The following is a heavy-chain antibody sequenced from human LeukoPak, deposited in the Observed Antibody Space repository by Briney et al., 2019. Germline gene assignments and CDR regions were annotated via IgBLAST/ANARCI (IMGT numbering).Heavy chain of an antibody. Sequence: ASVKVSCKASGYTFTGYYLHWVRQAPGQGLECMGRINLNSGGTNYVQKFQGRVTMTRDTSISTAYMELSRLRSDDTAVYYCARERGSGSYYNDYWGQGTLVTVSS. D-gene: IGHD3-10*01. CDR3: ARERGSGSYYNDY. CDR2: INLNSGGT. V-gene: IGHV1-2*06. J-gene: IGHJ4*02. CDR1: GYTFTGYY.